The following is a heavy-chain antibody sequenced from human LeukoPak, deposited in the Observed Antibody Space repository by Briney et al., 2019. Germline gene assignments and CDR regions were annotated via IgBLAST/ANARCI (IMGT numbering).Heavy chain of an antibody. CDR3: ASPADSSGWYSDY. V-gene: IGHV4-39*01. CDR1: GGSISSGSYY. J-gene: IGHJ4*02. D-gene: IGHD6-19*01. CDR2: IYYSGST. Sequence: SETLSLTCTVSGGSISSGSYYWSWIRQPPGKGLEWIGSIYYSGSTYYNPSLKSRVTISVDTSKNQFSLKLSSVTAADTAVYYCASPADSSGWYSDYWGQGTLVTVSS.